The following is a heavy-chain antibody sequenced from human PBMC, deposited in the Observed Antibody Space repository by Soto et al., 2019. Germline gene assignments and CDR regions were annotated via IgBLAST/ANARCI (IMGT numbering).Heavy chain of an antibody. Sequence: WESLILSCAASGFTFSSYSMNWVRHAPGAGLEWVSAISSGGGGTYYADSVKGRFTISRDNSKNTLYLQMNSLTADGTAVYYCAKGYYASGSYKYGMDVWGQGTTVTV. V-gene: IGHV3-23*01. CDR1: GFTFSSYS. CDR2: ISSGGGGT. CDR3: AKGYYASGSYKYGMDV. J-gene: IGHJ6*02. D-gene: IGHD3-10*01.